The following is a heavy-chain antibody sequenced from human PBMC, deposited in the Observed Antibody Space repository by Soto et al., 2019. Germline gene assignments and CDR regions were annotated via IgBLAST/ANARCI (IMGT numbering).Heavy chain of an antibody. CDR1: GYSFTNYG. J-gene: IGHJ5*02. V-gene: IGHV1-18*01. Sequence: QVQLVQSGAEVKTPGASVKVSCKASGYSFTNYGINWVRQAPGQGLEWMGWISAYTGNTFYAEKFQGRVTMTTDTSTSATYMDLRSLRSDDTAAYYCASGVGRTVYNWFDPWGQGTLVTVSS. D-gene: IGHD2-8*01. CDR3: ASGVGRTVYNWFDP. CDR2: ISAYTGNT.